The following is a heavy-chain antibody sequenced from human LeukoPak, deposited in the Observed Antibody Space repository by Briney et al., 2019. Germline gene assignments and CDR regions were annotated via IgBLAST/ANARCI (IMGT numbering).Heavy chain of an antibody. CDR1: GYTFTSYA. J-gene: IGHJ4*02. CDR3: ARDPYSSGWYLGYYFDY. Sequence: ASVKVSCKASGYTFTSYAMHWVRQAPGQRLEWMGWINAGNGNTKYSQKFQGRVTITRDTSASTASMELSSLRSEDTAVYYCARDPYSSGWYLGYYFDYWGQGTLVTVSS. V-gene: IGHV1-3*01. CDR2: INAGNGNT. D-gene: IGHD6-19*01.